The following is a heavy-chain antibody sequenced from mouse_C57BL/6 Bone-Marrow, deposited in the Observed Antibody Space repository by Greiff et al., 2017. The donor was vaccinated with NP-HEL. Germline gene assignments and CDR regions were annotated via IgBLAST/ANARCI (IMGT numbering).Heavy chain of an antibody. CDR3: ARGGPIYYYGSSYRVYYARDY. D-gene: IGHD1-1*01. CDR1: GYTFTNYW. J-gene: IGHJ4*01. CDR2: IYPGGGYT. Sequence: VQLQQSGAELVRPGTSVKMSCKASGYTFTNYWIGWAKQRPGHGLEWIGAIYPGGGYTNYNEKFKGKATLTADKSSSTAYMQCRSLTSEDSAIYYCARGGPIYYYGSSYRVYYARDYWGQGTSVTVSS. V-gene: IGHV1-63*01.